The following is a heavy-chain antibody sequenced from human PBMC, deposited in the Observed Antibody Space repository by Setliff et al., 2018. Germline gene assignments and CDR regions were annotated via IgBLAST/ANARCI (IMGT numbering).Heavy chain of an antibody. V-gene: IGHV3-48*03. CDR2: ISSRSNTI. CDR3: TRGAPWLY. D-gene: IGHD6-19*01. CDR1: GFTFSLYE. Sequence: HPGGSLRLSCAASGFTFSLYEMNWVRQAPGKGLEWLSDISSRSNTIYYADSVRGRFTISRDNAKNSLYLQMNSLRAEDTAVYYCTRGAPWLYWGQGTLVTVSS. J-gene: IGHJ4*02.